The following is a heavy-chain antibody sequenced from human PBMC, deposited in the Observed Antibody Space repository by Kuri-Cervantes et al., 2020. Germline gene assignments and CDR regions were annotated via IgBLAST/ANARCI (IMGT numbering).Heavy chain of an antibody. CDR1: GFTFSSYW. Sequence: ETLSLTCAASGFTFSSYWMHWVRQAPGKGLVWVSRINSDGSSTSYADSVKGRFTISRDNAKNTLYLQMNSLRAEDTAVYYCARADRGYFDYWGQGTLVTVSS. CDR3: ARADRGYFDY. CDR2: INSDGSST. J-gene: IGHJ4*02. V-gene: IGHV3-74*01.